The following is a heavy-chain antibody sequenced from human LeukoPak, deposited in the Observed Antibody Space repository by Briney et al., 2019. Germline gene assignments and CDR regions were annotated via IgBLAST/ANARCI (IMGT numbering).Heavy chain of an antibody. CDR1: GGSISSYY. Sequence: SETLSLTCTVSGGSISSYYWSWIRQSPGKGLEWIGYNYDDGSTRHNPSLKSRVTMSIDTSKNQFSLKLSSVTAADTAVYYCARATYYYHLDVWGQGTTVTVSS. J-gene: IGHJ6*01. CDR3: ARATYYYHLDV. CDR2: NYDDGST. V-gene: IGHV4-59*01.